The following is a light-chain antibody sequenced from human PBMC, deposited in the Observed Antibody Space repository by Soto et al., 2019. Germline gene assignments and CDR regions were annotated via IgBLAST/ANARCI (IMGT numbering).Light chain of an antibody. V-gene: IGLV1-44*01. CDR2: SNN. Sequence: QSVLTQPPSASGTPGQRVTISCSGSSSNIGSNTVNWYQQLPGTAPKVLIYSNNQRPSGVPDRFSGSESGTSASLAISGLQSEDEADYYCAAWDDSLNGPVFGGGTKLTVL. CDR1: SSNIGSNT. J-gene: IGLJ3*02. CDR3: AAWDDSLNGPV.